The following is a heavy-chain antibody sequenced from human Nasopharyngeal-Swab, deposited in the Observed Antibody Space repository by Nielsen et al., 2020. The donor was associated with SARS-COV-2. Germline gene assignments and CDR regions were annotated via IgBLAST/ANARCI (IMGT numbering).Heavy chain of an antibody. Sequence: GESLKISCAASGFTFRSYLMSLVPPAPGKGLELVAHIKQDGSEKYYVDSVKGRFTISRDNAKNSLYLQMNSLRAEDTAVYYCARTLVQWLVPYYFDYWGQGTLVTVSS. J-gene: IGHJ4*02. CDR2: IKQDGSEK. CDR3: ARTLVQWLVPYYFDY. D-gene: IGHD6-19*01. V-gene: IGHV3-7*01. CDR1: GFTFRSYL.